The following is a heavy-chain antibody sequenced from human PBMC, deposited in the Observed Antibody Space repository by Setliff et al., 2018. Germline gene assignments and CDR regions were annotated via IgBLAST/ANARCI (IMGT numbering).Heavy chain of an antibody. V-gene: IGHV1-46*01. CDR3: ARDVFPYHYEGAFDI. D-gene: IGHD3-22*01. CDR2: INPSSGRT. Sequence: GASVKVSCKASGYTFTSHYMHWVRQAPGLGLEWMGTINPSSGRTSYAQKFQGRVTMTRDTSTSTVYMDMSSLRSEDTAVYYCARDVFPYHYEGAFDIWGQGTMVTFSS. CDR1: GYTFTSHY. J-gene: IGHJ3*02.